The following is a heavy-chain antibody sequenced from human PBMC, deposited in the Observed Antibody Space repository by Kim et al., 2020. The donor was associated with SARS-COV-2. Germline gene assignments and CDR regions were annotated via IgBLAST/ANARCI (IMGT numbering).Heavy chain of an antibody. CDR3: ARDTSPIAVAGTGWFDP. J-gene: IGHJ5*02. V-gene: IGHV3-11*06. Sequence: VKGRFTISRDNAKNSLYLQMNSLRAEDTAVYYCARDTSPIAVAGTGWFDPWGQGTLVTVSS. D-gene: IGHD6-19*01.